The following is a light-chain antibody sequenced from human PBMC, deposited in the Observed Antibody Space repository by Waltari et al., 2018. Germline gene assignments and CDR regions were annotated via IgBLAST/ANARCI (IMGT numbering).Light chain of an antibody. CDR3: QQRSN. J-gene: IGKJ4*01. V-gene: IGKV3-11*01. CDR2: DAS. CDR1: QSVSSY. Sequence: EIVLTQSPATLSFSPGERATLSCRASQSVSSYLAWYQQKPGQAPRLLIYDASNRATGIPARFSGSGSGTDFTLTISSLEPEDFAVYYCQQRSNFGGGTKVEIK.